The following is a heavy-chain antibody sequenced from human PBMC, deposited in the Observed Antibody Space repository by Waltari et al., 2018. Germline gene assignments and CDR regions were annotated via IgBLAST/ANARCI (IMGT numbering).Heavy chain of an antibody. D-gene: IGHD4-4*01. CDR3: ARQGGAYSNDY. CDR2: SGSSGST. CDR1: GYSISSGYY. J-gene: IGHJ4*02. Sequence: QVQLQESGPGLVKPSETLSLTCAVSGYSISSGYYWGWIRQPPGKGLDYIGYISGSSGSTYYNPSLKSRVTISKDTSKNHFSLKLTAVTAADTAVYYCARQGGAYSNDYWGQGVLVTVSS. V-gene: IGHV4-38-2*01.